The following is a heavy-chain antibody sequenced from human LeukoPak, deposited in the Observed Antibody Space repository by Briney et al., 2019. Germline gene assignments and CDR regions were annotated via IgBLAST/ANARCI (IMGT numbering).Heavy chain of an antibody. Sequence: PSETLSLTCTVPGGSISSGGYYWSWIRQHPGKGLEWIGYIYYSGSTYYNPSLKSRVTISVDTSKNQFSLKLSSVTAADTAVYYCARGNGYQLPSGVGAFDIWGQGTMVTVSS. CDR2: IYYSGST. V-gene: IGHV4-31*03. D-gene: IGHD2-2*01. CDR1: GGSISSGGYY. J-gene: IGHJ3*02. CDR3: ARGNGYQLPSGVGAFDI.